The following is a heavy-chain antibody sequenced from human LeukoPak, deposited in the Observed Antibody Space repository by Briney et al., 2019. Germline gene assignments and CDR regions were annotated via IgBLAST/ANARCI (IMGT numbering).Heavy chain of an antibody. CDR2: INHSGST. D-gene: IGHD3-22*01. CDR1: GGSFSGYY. CDR3: ARDREYYYDSSGFPDPFDY. Sequence: SETLSLTCAVYGGSFSGYYWSWIRQPPGKGLEWIGEINHSGSTNYNPSLKSRVTISVDTSKNQFSLKLSSVTAADTAAYYCARDREYYYDSSGFPDPFDYWGQGTLVTVSS. V-gene: IGHV4-34*01. J-gene: IGHJ4*02.